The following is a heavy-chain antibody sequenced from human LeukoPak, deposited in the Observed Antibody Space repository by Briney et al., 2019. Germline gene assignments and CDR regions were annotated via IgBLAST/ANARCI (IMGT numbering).Heavy chain of an antibody. J-gene: IGHJ5*02. D-gene: IGHD3-3*01. CDR1: GGSISSSSYY. CDR3: ARDQSYDFWSGYGWFDP. Sequence: PSETLSLTCTVSGGSISSSSYYWGWIRQPPGKGLEWIGSIYYSGSTYYNPSLKSRVTISVDTSKNQFSLKLSSVTAADTAVYYCARDQSYDFWSGYGWFDPWGQGTLVTVSS. V-gene: IGHV4-39*07. CDR2: IYYSGST.